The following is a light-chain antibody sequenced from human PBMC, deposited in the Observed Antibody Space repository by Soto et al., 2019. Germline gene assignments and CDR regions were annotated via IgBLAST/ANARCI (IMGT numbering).Light chain of an antibody. V-gene: IGKV3-15*01. CDR3: QYYDNWALWT. Sequence: IVMTQSPATLSVSPGERATLSCRASENIGIKLAWYQHKPGQSPRLLIYGASSRATDIPARFRGSGSGTEFTLTISSLQSEDFAVYYCQYYDNWALWTFGQGTKVEIK. J-gene: IGKJ1*01. CDR1: ENIGIK. CDR2: GAS.